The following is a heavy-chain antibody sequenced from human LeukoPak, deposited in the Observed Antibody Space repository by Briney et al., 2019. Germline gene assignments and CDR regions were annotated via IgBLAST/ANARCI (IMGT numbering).Heavy chain of an antibody. Sequence: ASVKVSCKASGGTFSSYAISWVRQAPGQGLEWMGRIIPILGIANYAQKFQGRVTITADKSTSTAYMELSSLRSGDTAVYYCARDLSSGWFGDWGQGTLVTVSS. D-gene: IGHD6-19*01. CDR3: ARDLSSGWFGD. CDR2: IIPILGIA. CDR1: GGTFSSYA. J-gene: IGHJ4*02. V-gene: IGHV1-69*04.